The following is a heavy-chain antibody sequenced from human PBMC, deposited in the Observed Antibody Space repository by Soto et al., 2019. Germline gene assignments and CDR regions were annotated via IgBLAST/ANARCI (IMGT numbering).Heavy chain of an antibody. J-gene: IGHJ4*02. V-gene: IGHV3-9*01. CDR1: GFTIDDYA. CDR2: ISWNSGSM. Sequence: EVQLVESGGGLVQPGRSLRLSCAASGFTIDDYAMHWVRQAPGKGLEWVSGISWNSGSMGYADSVKGRFTISRDNAKNTLFLQMNSLRAEDTAIYYCAKKVNSGSGSQFFDYWGQGTLVTVSS. CDR3: AKKVNSGSGSQFFDY. D-gene: IGHD3-10*01.